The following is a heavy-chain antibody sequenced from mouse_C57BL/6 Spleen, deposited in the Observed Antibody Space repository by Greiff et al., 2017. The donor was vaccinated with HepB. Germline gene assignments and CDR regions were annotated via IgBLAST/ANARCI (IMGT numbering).Heavy chain of an antibody. CDR1: GYAFSSSW. J-gene: IGHJ1*03. CDR2: MYPGDGDT. CDR3: ARSNYYGSSWYFDV. V-gene: IGHV1-82*01. Sequence: QVQLQQSGPELVKPGASVKISCKASGYAFSSSWMNWVKQRPGKGLEWIGRMYPGDGDTNYNGKFKGKATLTADKSSSTAYMQLSSLTSEDSAVYFCARSNYYGSSWYFDVWGTGTTVTVSS. D-gene: IGHD1-1*01.